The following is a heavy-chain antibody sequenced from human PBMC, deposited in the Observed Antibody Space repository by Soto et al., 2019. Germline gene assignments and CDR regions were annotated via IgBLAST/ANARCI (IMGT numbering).Heavy chain of an antibody. D-gene: IGHD6-13*01. CDR3: AREAAAGTLDY. J-gene: IGHJ4*02. CDR1: GYTFTSYG. Sequence: GASVKVSCKASGYTFTSYGISWVRQAPGQGLEWMGWISPYSGNTHYASKVQGRLTMTTDTSTSTAYMDLGSLTSDDTAVYYCAREAAAGTLDYWGQGTLVTVSS. V-gene: IGHV1-18*01. CDR2: ISPYSGNT.